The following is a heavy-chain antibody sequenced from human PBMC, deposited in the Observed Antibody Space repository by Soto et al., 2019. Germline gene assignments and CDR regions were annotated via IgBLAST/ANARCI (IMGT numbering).Heavy chain of an antibody. V-gene: IGHV3-74*01. D-gene: IGHD3-3*01. CDR3: ASTYDFWSGYQDDY. CDR1: GFTFSSYW. J-gene: IGHJ4*02. Sequence: GGSLRLSCAASGFTFSSYWMHWVRQAPGKGLVWVSRINSDGSSTSYADSVKGRFTISRDNAKNTLYLQMNSLRAEDTAVYYCASTYDFWSGYQDDYWGQGTLVTVSS. CDR2: INSDGSST.